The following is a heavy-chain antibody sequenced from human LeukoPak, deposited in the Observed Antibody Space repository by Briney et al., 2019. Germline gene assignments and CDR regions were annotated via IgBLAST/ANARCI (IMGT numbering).Heavy chain of an antibody. V-gene: IGHV1-2*06. Sequence: ASVKLSCKASGYTFTGYYMHWVRQAPGQGLEWMGRIHPNSGGTNYAHKFQGRVTMTRDTSISTAYMELSRLRSDDTAVYYCARNYVTATLVDFDYWGQGTLVTVSS. J-gene: IGHJ4*02. CDR1: GYTFTGYY. CDR3: ARNYVTATLVDFDY. D-gene: IGHD2-21*02. CDR2: IHPNSGGT.